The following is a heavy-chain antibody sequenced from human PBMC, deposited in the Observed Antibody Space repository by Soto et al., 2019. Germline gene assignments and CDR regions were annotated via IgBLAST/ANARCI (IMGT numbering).Heavy chain of an antibody. Sequence: ASVKVSCKASGYTFTSYGISWVRQAPGQGLEWMGWINPNSGGTNYAQKFQGWVTMTRDTSISTAYMELSRLRSDDTAVYYCARGPPRYYYDSSGYYSPYGMDVWGQGTTVTVSS. V-gene: IGHV1-2*04. CDR1: GYTFTSYG. D-gene: IGHD3-22*01. CDR2: INPNSGGT. CDR3: ARGPPRYYYDSSGYYSPYGMDV. J-gene: IGHJ6*02.